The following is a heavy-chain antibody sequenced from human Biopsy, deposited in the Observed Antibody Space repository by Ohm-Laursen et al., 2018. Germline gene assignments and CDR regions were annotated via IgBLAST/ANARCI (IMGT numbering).Heavy chain of an antibody. V-gene: IGHV3-33*01. J-gene: IGHJ5*02. CDR1: GLAFSYYG. Sequence: SLRLSCAAFGLAFSYYGLHWVRQAPGKGLQWVAVMWSDGINKNYADSVKGRFTVSRDNSNNVLYLQMSSLRDEDSAVYYCARDDDTTGHYMILNHWGQGTLVTVSS. CDR3: ARDDDTTGHYMILNH. D-gene: IGHD3-9*01. CDR2: MWSDGINK.